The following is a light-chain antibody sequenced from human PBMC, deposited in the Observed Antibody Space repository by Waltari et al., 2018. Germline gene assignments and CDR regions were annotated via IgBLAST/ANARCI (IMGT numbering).Light chain of an antibody. Sequence: DIQMTQSPSSLSASVGDRVTIPCQASQDISNYLNWYQQKPGKAPKLLIYDASNLETGVPSRFSGSGSGTDFTFTISSLQPEDIATYYCQQYDNLLHLTFGGGTKVEIK. J-gene: IGKJ4*01. V-gene: IGKV1-33*01. CDR3: QQYDNLLHLT. CDR1: QDISNY. CDR2: DAS.